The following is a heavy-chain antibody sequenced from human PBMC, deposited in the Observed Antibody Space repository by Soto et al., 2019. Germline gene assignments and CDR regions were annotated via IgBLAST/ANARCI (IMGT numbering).Heavy chain of an antibody. CDR3: VRDNHSSFHX. CDR1: GFIFSSHW. V-gene: IGHV3-74*03. Sequence: GGSLRLSCAASGFIFSSHWMHWVRQAPGKGLVWVSHIGTDGSNILDADSVQVRFTMSRDKARNRLYLQMNSLRDEDTAIYYCVRDNHSSFHXWGQGILVTVSX. D-gene: IGHD6-6*01. J-gene: IGHJ4*02. CDR2: IGTDGSNI.